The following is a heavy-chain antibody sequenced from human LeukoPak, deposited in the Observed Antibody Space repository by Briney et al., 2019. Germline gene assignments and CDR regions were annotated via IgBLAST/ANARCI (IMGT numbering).Heavy chain of an antibody. Sequence: GGSLRLSCAASGFTFSSYNMNWGRQAPGKGLEWVSYISSSSSTIYYADSVKGRFTISRDNAKNSLYLQMNSLRAEDTAVYYCARDYGHLPTHSSGDGSAYWGQGTPVTVSS. CDR1: GFTFSSYN. CDR2: ISSSSSTI. D-gene: IGHD6-6*01. J-gene: IGHJ4*02. V-gene: IGHV3-48*01. CDR3: ARDYGHLPTHSSGDGSAY.